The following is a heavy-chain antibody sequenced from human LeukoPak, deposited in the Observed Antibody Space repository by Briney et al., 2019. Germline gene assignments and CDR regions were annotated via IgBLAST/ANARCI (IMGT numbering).Heavy chain of an antibody. CDR1: GFTFSSYG. CDR2: IRSKAYGGTT. J-gene: IGHJ4*02. D-gene: IGHD3-10*01. V-gene: IGHV3-49*04. Sequence: GGSLRLSCAASGFTFSSYGMHWVRQAPGKGLEWVGFIRSKAYGGTTEYAASVKGRFTISRDDSKSIAYLQMNSLKTEDTAVYYCTRGGGLLWFGELLKHWGQGTLVTVSS. CDR3: TRGGGLLWFGELLKH.